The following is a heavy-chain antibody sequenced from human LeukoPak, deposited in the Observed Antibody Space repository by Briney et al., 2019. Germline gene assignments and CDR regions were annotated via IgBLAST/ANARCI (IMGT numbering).Heavy chain of an antibody. CDR2: ISGSSNDI. Sequence: GGSLRLSCAASGFSFSGSYMSWIRQAPGKGLEWVSYISGSSNDINYADSVKGRFTVSRDNTKNSLFLQMNSLRVEDTAVYYCARVLRGYTSDEFWGQGTLVTVSS. CDR3: ARVLRGYTSDEF. CDR1: GFSFSGSY. J-gene: IGHJ4*02. V-gene: IGHV3-11*06. D-gene: IGHD5-18*01.